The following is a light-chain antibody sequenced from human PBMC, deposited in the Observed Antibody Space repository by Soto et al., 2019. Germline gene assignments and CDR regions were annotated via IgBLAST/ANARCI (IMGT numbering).Light chain of an antibody. CDR2: GAS. Sequence: EIVLTQSQGTLSLSPGERGILSCRASQSVGSTYLAWYQQKPGQAPRLLIYGASNRAIGIPDRFSGSGFGTACTLTISSLEPEDVAVYYCQQYGNSPYTFGQGTQLEIK. J-gene: IGKJ2*01. V-gene: IGKV3-20*01. CDR1: QSVGSTY. CDR3: QQYGNSPYT.